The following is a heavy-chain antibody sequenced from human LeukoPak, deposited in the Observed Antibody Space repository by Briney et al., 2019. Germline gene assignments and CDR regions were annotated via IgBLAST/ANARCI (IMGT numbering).Heavy chain of an antibody. CDR2: ISGSGGST. D-gene: IGHD1-26*01. J-gene: IGHJ4*02. CDR1: GFTFSSYA. V-gene: IGHV3-23*01. Sequence: PGGSLRLSCAASGFTFSSYAMSWVRQAPGKGLEGVSTISGSGGSTYYTDSVKGRFTISRDNSKKTLYLQMNSLRAEDTAVYYCAKSIVGTTSISRFDFWGQGTLVTVSS. CDR3: AKSIVGTTSISRFDF.